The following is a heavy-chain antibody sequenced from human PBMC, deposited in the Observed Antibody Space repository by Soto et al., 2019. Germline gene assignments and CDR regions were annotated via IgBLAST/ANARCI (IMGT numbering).Heavy chain of an antibody. Sequence: SETLSLTCTVSGGSISSGGYYWSWIRQHPGKGLEWIGYIYYSGSTYYNPSLKSRVTISVDTSKIQFSLKLSSVTAADTAVYYCALSSDYYSGYFDCWGQGTLVTVSS. V-gene: IGHV4-31*03. CDR2: IYYSGST. J-gene: IGHJ4*02. CDR3: ALSSDYYSGYFDC. D-gene: IGHD3-22*01. CDR1: GGSISSGGYY.